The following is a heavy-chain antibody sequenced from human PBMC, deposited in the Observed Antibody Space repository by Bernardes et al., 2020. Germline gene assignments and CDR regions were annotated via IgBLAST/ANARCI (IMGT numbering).Heavy chain of an antibody. CDR3: GRDTERYYSGSGILRGTDV. J-gene: IGHJ6*02. V-gene: IGHV3-74*01. D-gene: IGHD3-10*01. Sequence: GTLRLSCAASGFTLSSYWLHWVRQVPGKGLVWVSGISSDGNRRRYADSVKGRFIISRDNAKNTVFLEMNNLRAEEAAVYYCGRDTERYYSGSGILRGTDVWGQGTTVTVSS. CDR1: GFTLSSYW. CDR2: ISSDGNRR.